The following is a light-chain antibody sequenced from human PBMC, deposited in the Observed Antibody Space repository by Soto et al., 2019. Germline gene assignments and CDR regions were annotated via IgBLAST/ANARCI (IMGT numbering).Light chain of an antibody. CDR3: ATWDDSLHEVV. CDR1: SSNIGTNT. CDR2: NDD. J-gene: IGLJ2*01. Sequence: QSLLTQPPSVSGTPGQRVTVSCSGSSSNIGTNTVTWYQQLPGTAPKVLIYNDDQRPTGVPDRFSGSRSGTSASLAISGLQSEAEADYYCATWDDSLHEVVFGGGTKSPS. V-gene: IGLV1-44*01.